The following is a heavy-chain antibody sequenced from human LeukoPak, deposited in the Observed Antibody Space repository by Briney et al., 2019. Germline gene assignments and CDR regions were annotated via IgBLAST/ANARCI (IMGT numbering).Heavy chain of an antibody. J-gene: IGHJ4*02. CDR3: ARGGLQVVAPYY. V-gene: IGHV4-34*01. CDR2: INHSGST. D-gene: IGHD3-22*01. Sequence: SETLSLTCAVYGGSFSGYYWSWIRQPPGKGLEWIGEINHSGSTNYNPSLKSRVTISVDTSKNQFSLKLSSVTAADTAVYYCARGGLQVVAPYYGGQGTLVTVSS. CDR1: GGSFSGYY.